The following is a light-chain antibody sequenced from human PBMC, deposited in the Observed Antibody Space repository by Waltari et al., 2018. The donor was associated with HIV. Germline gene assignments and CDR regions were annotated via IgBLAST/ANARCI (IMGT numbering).Light chain of an antibody. Sequence: SYVLTQPPSVSVAPGKTATVTCGGDNIGSKSVYWYQQKPGQAPVLVIHYDTDRPSGIPERFSGSKSGNTATLTISRVEPGDEAAYHCQVGDGLNDHLFVFGKGTEVTVL. CDR2: YDT. J-gene: IGLJ1*01. CDR1: NIGSKS. V-gene: IGLV3-21*04. CDR3: QVGDGLNDHLFV.